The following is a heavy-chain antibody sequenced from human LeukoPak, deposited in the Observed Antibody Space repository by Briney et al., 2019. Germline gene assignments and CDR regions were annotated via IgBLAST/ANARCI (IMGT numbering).Heavy chain of an antibody. J-gene: IGHJ4*02. CDR1: GFLFRNHW. CDR2: IKQGGNEK. Sequence: GGSLRLSCAASGFLFRNHWMSWVRQVPGRGLEWVAHIKQGGNEKHYVDSVEGRFTLSRDDSKNSLYLQMNSLRVDDSAVYYCARGPNYGDRVDYFDYWGQGTLVTVSS. CDR3: ARGPNYGDRVDYFDY. D-gene: IGHD4-17*01. V-gene: IGHV3-7*01.